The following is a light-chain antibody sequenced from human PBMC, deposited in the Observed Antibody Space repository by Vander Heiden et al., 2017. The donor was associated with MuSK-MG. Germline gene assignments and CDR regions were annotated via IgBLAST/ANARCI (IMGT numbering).Light chain of an antibody. V-gene: IGKV4-1*01. J-gene: IGKJ5*01. CDR1: QSVLYSSNNKDY. CDR3: QQYDNFPVT. CDR2: WAS. Sequence: DIVMTQSPDSLAVSLGERATINCKSSQSVLYSSNNKDYLGWYQQKAGQPPKLLIYWASTRESGVPDRFRRSGSGTDFTLTISRLQAEDVAVYYCQQYDNFPVTFGQGTRLEIK.